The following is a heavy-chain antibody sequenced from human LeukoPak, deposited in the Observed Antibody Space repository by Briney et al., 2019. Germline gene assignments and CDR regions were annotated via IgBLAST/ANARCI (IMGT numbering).Heavy chain of an antibody. CDR1: GFTFSSYA. CDR2: ISYDGSNK. D-gene: IGHD2-15*01. J-gene: IGHJ4*02. Sequence: GGSLRLSCAASGFTFSSYAMHWVRQAPGKGLEWVAVISYDGSNKYYADSVKGRFTISRDNSKNTLYLQMNSLRAEDTAVYYCARNHRERYCSGGSRPYFDYWGQGTLVTVSS. V-gene: IGHV3-30-3*01. CDR3: ARNHRERYCSGGSRPYFDY.